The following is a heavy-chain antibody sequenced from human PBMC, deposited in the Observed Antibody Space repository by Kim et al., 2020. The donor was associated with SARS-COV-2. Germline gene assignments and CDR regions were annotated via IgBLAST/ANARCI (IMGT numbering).Heavy chain of an antibody. V-gene: IGHV3-30-3*01. Sequence: GGSLRLSCAASGFTFSSYAMHWVRQAPGKGLEWVAVISYDGSNKYYADSVKGRFTISRDNSKNTLYLQMNSLRAEDTAVYYCARPYSGSYSNWFDPWGQGTLVTVSS. CDR1: GFTFSSYA. J-gene: IGHJ5*02. D-gene: IGHD1-26*01. CDR3: ARPYSGSYSNWFDP. CDR2: ISYDGSNK.